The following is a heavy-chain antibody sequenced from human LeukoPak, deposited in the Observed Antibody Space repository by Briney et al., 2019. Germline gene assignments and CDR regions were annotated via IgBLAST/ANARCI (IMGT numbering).Heavy chain of an antibody. CDR2: TRKKTNSYTT. CDR1: GFTFSDHY. J-gene: IGHJ6*03. CDR3: ARAPLSGWYRVHYYYMDV. D-gene: IGHD6-19*01. Sequence: GGSLRLSCAASGFTFSDHYMDWVRQAPGKGLEWVGRTRKKTNSYTTEYAASVKGRFTISRDDSKNSLYLQMNSLRAEDTAVYYCARAPLSGWYRVHYYYMDVWGKGTTVTISS. V-gene: IGHV3-72*01.